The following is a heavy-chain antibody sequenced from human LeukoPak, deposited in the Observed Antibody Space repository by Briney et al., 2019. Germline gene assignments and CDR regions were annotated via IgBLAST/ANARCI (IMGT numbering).Heavy chain of an antibody. CDR1: GFTFSSYA. J-gene: IGHJ3*02. D-gene: IGHD6-13*01. Sequence: GWSLRLSCAASGFTFSSYAMHWVRQAPGKGLEWVAVISYDGSNRYYADSVKGRFTISGDNSKNTLYLQMNSLRAEDTAMYYCARVAAAAYYDAFDIWGQGTMVTVSS. CDR3: ARVAAAAYYDAFDI. V-gene: IGHV3-30*04. CDR2: ISYDGSNR.